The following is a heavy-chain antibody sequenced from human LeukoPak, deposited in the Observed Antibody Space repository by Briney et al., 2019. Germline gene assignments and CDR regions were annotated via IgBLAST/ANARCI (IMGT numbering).Heavy chain of an antibody. CDR3: ARTITIFGVVTYGY. CDR1: GGSFSGYY. V-gene: IGHV4-34*01. CDR2: INHSGST. J-gene: IGHJ4*02. D-gene: IGHD3-3*01. Sequence: PSETLSLTCAVYGGSFSGYYWSWIRQPPGKGLEWIGEINHSGSTNYNPSLKCRVTISVDTSKNQFSLKLSSVTAADTAVYYCARTITIFGVVTYGYWGQGTLVTVSS.